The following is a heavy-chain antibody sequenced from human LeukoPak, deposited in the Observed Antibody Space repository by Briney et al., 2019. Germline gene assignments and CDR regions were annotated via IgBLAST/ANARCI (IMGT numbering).Heavy chain of an antibody. CDR3: ARASPDYYGMDV. Sequence: GGSLRLSCAAPEFTFSSSGMHWVPQAPGKALGWVAVIWYDGINIYQADSVKGRFTISRDNSKNTLYLQMNSLRAEDTAVYYCARASPDYYGMDVWGQGTTVTVSS. CDR2: IWYDGINI. V-gene: IGHV3-33*01. J-gene: IGHJ6*02. CDR1: EFTFSSSG.